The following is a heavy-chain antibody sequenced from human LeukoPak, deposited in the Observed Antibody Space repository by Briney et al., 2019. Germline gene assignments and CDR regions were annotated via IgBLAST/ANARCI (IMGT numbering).Heavy chain of an antibody. D-gene: IGHD5-18*01. CDR1: GYTFSSYG. CDR2: IKQDGSEK. CDR3: AREPRIQLWLWQTTGNGANFDY. V-gene: IGHV3-7*01. Sequence: GGSLRLSCAASGYTFSSYGMHWVRQAPGKGLEWVANIKQDGSEKYYVDSVKGRFNISRHNAKNSVYLQMNSLRAEDTAVYYCAREPRIQLWLWQTTGNGANFDYWGQGTLVTVSS. J-gene: IGHJ4*02.